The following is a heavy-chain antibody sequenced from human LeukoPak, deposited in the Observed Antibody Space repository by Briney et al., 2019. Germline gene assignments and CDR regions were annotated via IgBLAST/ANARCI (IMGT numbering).Heavy chain of an antibody. CDR1: GGSISSGSYY. V-gene: IGHV4-61*02. Sequence: SQTLSLTCTVSGGSISSGSYYWSWIRQPAGKGLEWIGRIYTSGSTNYNPSLKSRVTISVDTSKNQFSLKLSSVTAADTAVYHCARGPYTDYWGQGTLVTVSS. J-gene: IGHJ4*02. D-gene: IGHD4-11*01. CDR2: IYTSGST. CDR3: ARGPYTDY.